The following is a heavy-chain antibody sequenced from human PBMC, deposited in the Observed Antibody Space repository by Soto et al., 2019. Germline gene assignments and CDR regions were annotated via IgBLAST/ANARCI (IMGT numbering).Heavy chain of an antibody. Sequence: PGESLKISCKGSGYSFTSYWISWVRQMPGKGLEWMGIIFPGDSDTRYRPSFQGQVTISVDRSINTAYLQWSSLKASDSAMYFCARQIRYTYGYFPRYIDQWGQGTRVTVSS. CDR2: IFPGDSDT. CDR1: GYSFTSYW. V-gene: IGHV5-51*01. J-gene: IGHJ4*02. D-gene: IGHD5-18*01. CDR3: ARQIRYTYGYFPRYIDQ.